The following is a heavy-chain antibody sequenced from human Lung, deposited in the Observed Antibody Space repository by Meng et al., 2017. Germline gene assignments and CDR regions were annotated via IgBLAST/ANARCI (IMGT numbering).Heavy chain of an antibody. Sequence: QVQLQQWGGGLLKPSETLSFTCVVSGGSFSDYYWSWIRQPPGKGLEWIGEINHSGSTNYNPSLESRATISVDTSQNNLSLKLSSVTAADSAVYYCARGPTTMAHDFDYWGQGTLVTVSS. V-gene: IGHV4-34*01. CDR3: ARGPTTMAHDFDY. CDR2: INHSGST. J-gene: IGHJ4*02. D-gene: IGHD4-11*01. CDR1: GGSFSDYY.